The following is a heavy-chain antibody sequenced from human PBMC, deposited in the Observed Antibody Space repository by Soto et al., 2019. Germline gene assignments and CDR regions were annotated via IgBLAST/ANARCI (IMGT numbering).Heavy chain of an antibody. V-gene: IGHV3-30*18. CDR1: GFTFSSYC. D-gene: IGHD4-17*01. CDR3: AKDPTTVPYYYYGMDV. CDR2: ISYDGSNK. J-gene: IGHJ6*02. Sequence: GGALRLSCAAPGFTFSSYCIDWVRPAPGEGLEWVAVISYDGSNKYYADSVKGRFTISRDNSKNTLYLQMNSLRAEDTAVYYCAKDPTTVPYYYYGMDVWGQGTTVTVSS.